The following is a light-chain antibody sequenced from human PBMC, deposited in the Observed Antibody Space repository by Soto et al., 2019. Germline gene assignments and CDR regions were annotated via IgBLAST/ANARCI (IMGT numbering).Light chain of an antibody. CDR1: QSISSY. V-gene: IGKV1-39*01. CDR2: AAS. Sequence: DIQMTQSPSSLSASVGDRVTITCRASQSISSYLNLYQQKPGKAPKLMIYAASSLQSGVTSRFSGSGSGTDFTLTISSLQPEDFATYYCQQSYSTPYTFGQGTKLEIK. J-gene: IGKJ2*01. CDR3: QQSYSTPYT.